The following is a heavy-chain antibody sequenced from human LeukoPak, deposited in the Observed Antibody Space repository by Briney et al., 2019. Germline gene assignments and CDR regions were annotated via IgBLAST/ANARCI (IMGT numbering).Heavy chain of an antibody. CDR3: ARSVEMATIANY. J-gene: IGHJ4*02. V-gene: IGHV1-2*02. Sequence: ASVKVSCKASEYTFTGYYMHWVRQAPGQGLEWMGWINPNSGGTNYAQKFQGRVTMTRDTSISTAYMELSRLRSDDTAVYYCARSVEMATIANYWGQGTLVTVSS. CDR2: INPNSGGT. D-gene: IGHD5-24*01. CDR1: EYTFTGYY.